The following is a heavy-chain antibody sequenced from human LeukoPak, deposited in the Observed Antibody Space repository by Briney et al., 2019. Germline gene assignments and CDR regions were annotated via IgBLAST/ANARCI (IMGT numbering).Heavy chain of an antibody. CDR1: GFTFSSYW. J-gene: IGHJ4*02. D-gene: IGHD6-13*01. V-gene: IGHV3-7*01. CDR3: ARDPSLRIAAAPDY. Sequence: GGSLRLSCAASGFTFSSYWMSWARQAPGKGLEWVANIKQDGSEKYYVDSVKGRFTISRDNAKNSLYLQMNSLRAEDTAVYYCARDPSLRIAAAPDYWGQGTLVTVSS. CDR2: IKQDGSEK.